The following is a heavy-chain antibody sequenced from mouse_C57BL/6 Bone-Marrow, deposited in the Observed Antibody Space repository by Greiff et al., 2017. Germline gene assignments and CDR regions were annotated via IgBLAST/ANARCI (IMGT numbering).Heavy chain of an antibody. D-gene: IGHD4-1*01. CDR2: IDPSDSYT. Sequence: VQLQQPGAELVMPGASVKLSCKASGYTFTSYWMHWVKQRPGQGLEWIGEIDPSDSYTNYNQKFKGKSTLTVDKSSSTASMQLSSLTSEDSAVYYCAGEGNCVLFDYWGQGTTLTVSS. CDR1: GYTFTSYW. V-gene: IGHV1-69*01. J-gene: IGHJ2*01. CDR3: AGEGNCVLFDY.